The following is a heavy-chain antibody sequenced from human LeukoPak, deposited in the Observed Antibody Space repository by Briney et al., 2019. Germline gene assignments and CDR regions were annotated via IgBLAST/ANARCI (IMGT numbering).Heavy chain of an antibody. V-gene: IGHV1-69*05. J-gene: IGHJ3*02. D-gene: IGHD3-22*01. CDR2: IIPIFGTA. CDR3: ARDTDSSGLDAFDI. Sequence: SSVKVSCKASGGTFSSYAISWVRQAPGQGLGWMGGIIPIFGTANYAQKFQGRVTITTDESTSTAYMELSSLRSEDTAVYYCARDTDSSGLDAFDIWGQGTMVTVSS. CDR1: GGTFSSYA.